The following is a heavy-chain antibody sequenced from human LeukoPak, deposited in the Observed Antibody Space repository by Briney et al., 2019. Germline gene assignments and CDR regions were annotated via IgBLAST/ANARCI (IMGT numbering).Heavy chain of an antibody. CDR3: ARRSGWLVQYYFDY. J-gene: IGHJ4*02. D-gene: IGHD6-19*01. CDR2: INHSGST. CDR1: GGSFSGYY. Sequence: SETLSLTCAVYGGSFSGYYWSWIRQPPGKGLEWIGEINHSGSTNYNPSLKSRVTISVDTSKNQFSLKLSSVTAADTAVYYCARRSGWLVQYYFDYWGQGTLVTVSS. V-gene: IGHV4-34*01.